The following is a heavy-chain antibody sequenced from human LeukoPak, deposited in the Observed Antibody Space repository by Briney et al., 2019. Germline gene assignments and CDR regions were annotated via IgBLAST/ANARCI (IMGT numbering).Heavy chain of an antibody. CDR2: ISGSGGST. CDR1: GFTFSNYA. Sequence: GGSLRLSCAASGFTFSNYAMTWVRQAPGKGLEWVSGISGSGGSTFYVDSVKGRFTISRDNSKNTLYMQINSLRAEDAAVYYCAKNSGWYWYDAFDIWGQGIMVTVSS. J-gene: IGHJ3*02. D-gene: IGHD6-19*01. CDR3: AKNSGWYWYDAFDI. V-gene: IGHV3-23*01.